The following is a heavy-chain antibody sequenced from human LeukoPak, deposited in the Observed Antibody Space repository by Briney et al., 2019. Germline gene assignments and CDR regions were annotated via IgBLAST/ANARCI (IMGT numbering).Heavy chain of an antibody. CDR3: ARTTKYYYDSSGYAFDI. J-gene: IGHJ3*02. CDR2: INPNSGGT. V-gene: IGHV1-2*02. Sequence: ASVKVSCKASGYTFTGYYMHWVRQAPGQGLEWMGWINPNSGGTNYAQKFQGRVTMTRDTSISTAYMELSRLRSDDTAVYYCARTTKYYYDSSGYAFDIWGQGTMVTVSS. CDR1: GYTFTGYY. D-gene: IGHD3-22*01.